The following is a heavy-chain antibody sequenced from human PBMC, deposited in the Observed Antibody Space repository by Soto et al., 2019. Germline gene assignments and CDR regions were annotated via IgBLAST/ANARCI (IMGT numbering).Heavy chain of an antibody. Sequence: QVQLQQWGGGLLKPSETLSLTCGLHRGSFSYFHWSWIRQPPGKGLEWIGEIHTSGSTNYTPSLRSGVTMSIDTSAMQFSLTLNSVTAADTAVYYFARGGGNPASTNDFWGQGALVTVSS. D-gene: IGHD3-16*01. CDR2: IHTSGST. CDR3: ARGGGNPASTNDF. V-gene: IGHV4-34*01. J-gene: IGHJ4*02. CDR1: RGSFSYFH.